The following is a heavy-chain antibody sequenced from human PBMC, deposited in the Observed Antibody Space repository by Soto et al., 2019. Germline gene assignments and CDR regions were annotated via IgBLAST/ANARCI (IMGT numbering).Heavy chain of an antibody. CDR3: AYTISLVRGALAIPPVFDS. J-gene: IGHJ4*02. CDR2: IYYDGDK. D-gene: IGHD3-10*01. CDR1: GFSLRSNGVG. V-gene: IGHV2-5*02. Sequence: QITLKESGPTVVKPTQTLTLTCSFSGFSLRSNGVGVGWIRQPPRKALEWLAIIYYDGDKRYSPSLKSRLSISKDTSRNQVVLTLANVDPKDTGTYYCAYTISLVRGALAIPPVFDSWGQGNLVTVSS.